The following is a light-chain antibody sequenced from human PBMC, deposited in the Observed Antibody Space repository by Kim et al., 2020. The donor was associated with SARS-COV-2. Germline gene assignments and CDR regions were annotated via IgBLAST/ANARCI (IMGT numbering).Light chain of an antibody. J-gene: IGKJ1*01. CDR1: QSIDTW. Sequence: ASVGDRVTITCRASQSIDTWLAWYQQKLGKAPNLLIYKASTLESGVPSRFSGSGSGTEFTLTINCLQPDDFATYYCQQYRTYSRTFGQGTKVDIK. CDR3: QQYRTYSRT. CDR2: KAS. V-gene: IGKV1-5*03.